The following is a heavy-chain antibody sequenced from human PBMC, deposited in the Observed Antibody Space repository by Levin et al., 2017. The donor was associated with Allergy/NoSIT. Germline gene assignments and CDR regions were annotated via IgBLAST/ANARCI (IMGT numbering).Heavy chain of an antibody. CDR3: ASRGDMDI. J-gene: IGHJ6*02. CDR2: ITSDESHK. CDR1: GFPFSTYG. Sequence: GESLKISCAASGFPFSTYGMHWVRQAPGKGLEWVALITSDESHKFYADSVKGRFTISRDNSKNMLFLQMNSLGADDTALYYCASRGDMDIWGQGTAVIVS. V-gene: IGHV3-30*03.